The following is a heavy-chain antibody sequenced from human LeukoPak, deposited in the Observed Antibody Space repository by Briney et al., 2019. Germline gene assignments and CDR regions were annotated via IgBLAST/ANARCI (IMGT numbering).Heavy chain of an antibody. CDR2: IIPIFGAA. Sequence: SVKVSFKASGGTFSSYAISWVRQAPGQGLEWMGRIIPIFGAANYAQRFQGRVSITTDESTSTAYMELSSLRSEDTAVYYCARGFYYDSSGYNYGGFDIWGQGTMVTVSS. CDR3: ARGFYYDSSGYNYGGFDI. CDR1: GGTFSSYA. D-gene: IGHD3-22*01. J-gene: IGHJ3*02. V-gene: IGHV1-69*05.